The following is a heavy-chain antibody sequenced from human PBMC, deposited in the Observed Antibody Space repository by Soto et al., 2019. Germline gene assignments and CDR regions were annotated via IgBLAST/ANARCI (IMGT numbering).Heavy chain of an antibody. CDR1: GGTYWRFG. D-gene: IGHD3-10*01. Sequence: GAPRSVACKTSGGTYWRFGVRWVGVEGKQGLEWMGWIRTYNGNTHHAQKFQGRVTMTTDTSTSTAYMELRSLRSDDTAVFYCARECRQIDLGWSALWGQGNPVTVSP. V-gene: IGHV1-18*04. CDR3: ARECRQIDLGWSAL. J-gene: IGHJ5*02. CDR2: IRTYNGNT.